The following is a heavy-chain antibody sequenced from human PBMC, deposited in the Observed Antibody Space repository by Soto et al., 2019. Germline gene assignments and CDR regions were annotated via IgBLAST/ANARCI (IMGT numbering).Heavy chain of an antibody. CDR3: AREGEMPYYYYGLDV. J-gene: IGHJ6*02. Sequence: QVQLVQSGAEVRKPGASVKVSCKASGYTFTTYGISWVRQAPGQGLEWMGWISGYNGHTKYAQKFQGIVTMTTDPSTSTVYMDLRRLRSDDTAVYYCAREGEMPYYYYGLDVWGQGTTVTVSS. CDR1: GYTFTTYG. CDR2: ISGYNGHT. V-gene: IGHV1-18*01. D-gene: IGHD3-16*01.